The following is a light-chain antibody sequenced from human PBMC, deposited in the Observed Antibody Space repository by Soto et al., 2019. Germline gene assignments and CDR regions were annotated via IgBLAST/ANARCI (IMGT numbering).Light chain of an antibody. CDR3: QQYGSSLWT. CDR1: QSVSSSY. V-gene: IGKV3-20*01. J-gene: IGKJ1*01. CDR2: GAS. Sequence: EMVLTQSPGALSLSPGERATLSCRASQSVSSSYLAWYQQKPGQAPRLLIYGASSRATGIPDRFSGSGSGTDFTLTISRLEPEDFAVYYCQQYGSSLWTFGQATKVEIK.